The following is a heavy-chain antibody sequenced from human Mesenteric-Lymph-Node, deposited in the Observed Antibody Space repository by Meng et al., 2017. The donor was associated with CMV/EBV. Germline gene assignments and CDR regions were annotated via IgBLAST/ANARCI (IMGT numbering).Heavy chain of an antibody. D-gene: IGHD3-22*01. V-gene: IGHV3-9*01. CDR3: AKSGFHYYFDY. Sequence: GGSLRLSCAASGFTFDDYVMHWVRQTPGKGLEWVSGISSNSGSRGYADSVKGRFTISRDSAKNSLYLQMNSLRAEDTALYYCAKSGFHYYFDYWGQGTLVTVSS. CDR1: GFTFDDYV. J-gene: IGHJ4*02. CDR2: ISSNSGSR.